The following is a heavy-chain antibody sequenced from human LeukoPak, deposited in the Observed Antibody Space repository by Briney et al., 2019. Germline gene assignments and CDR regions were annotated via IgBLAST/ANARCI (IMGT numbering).Heavy chain of an antibody. CDR3: VRGFTYYYGSGSYVDY. J-gene: IGHJ4*02. V-gene: IGHV3-64D*06. Sequence: GGSLRLSCSASGFTFSGYAMYWVRQAPGKGLEYVSAISGNGGSTYYADSVKGRFTISRDNSKNTLYLQMSSLRAEDTAVYYCVRGFTYYYGSGSYVDYWGQGTLVTVSS. CDR1: GFTFSGYA. CDR2: ISGNGGST. D-gene: IGHD3-10*01.